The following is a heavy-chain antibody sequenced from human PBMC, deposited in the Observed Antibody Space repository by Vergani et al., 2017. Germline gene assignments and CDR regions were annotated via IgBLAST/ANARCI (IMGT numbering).Heavy chain of an antibody. Sequence: EVMLVQSGAEVKKPGESLKISCKYSESSFISNEIAWVRQMSGKGLQWMGNINPIDSKIAYSPSFQGQAIMSLDKSITTAYLQWRSLKASDTAIYYCTRNVPCGDGACLHFNHWGKGTQFTVSS. CDR2: INPIDSKI. V-gene: IGHV5-51*03. CDR1: ESSFISNE. D-gene: IGHD2-21*01. CDR3: TRNVPCGDGACLHFNH. J-gene: IGHJ4*02.